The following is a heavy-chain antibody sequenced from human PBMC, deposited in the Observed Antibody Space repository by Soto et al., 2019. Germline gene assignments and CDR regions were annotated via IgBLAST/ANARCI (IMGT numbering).Heavy chain of an antibody. CDR1: GFTFSSYG. Sequence: QVQLVESGGGVVQPGRSLRLSCAASGFTFSSYGMHWVRQAPGKGLEWVAGIWYDGSNKYYADNVKGRFTISRDNSKNTLYLQKNRLRAEDTAVYYCARDRGYGEGMDVWGQGITVTVSS. D-gene: IGHD2-15*01. V-gene: IGHV3-33*01. CDR2: IWYDGSNK. J-gene: IGHJ6*02. CDR3: ARDRGYGEGMDV.